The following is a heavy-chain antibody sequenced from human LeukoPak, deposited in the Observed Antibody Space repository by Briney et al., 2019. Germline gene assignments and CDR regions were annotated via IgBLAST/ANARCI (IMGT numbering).Heavy chain of an antibody. J-gene: IGHJ4*02. CDR3: AKGPVVPVATYYFDY. D-gene: IGHD2-2*01. CDR2: RSGSSDSP. V-gene: IGHV3-23*01. CDR1: GFTFISYV. Sequence: GGSLRLSCAGSGFTFISYVMNWVGQCPGKGLEWVSARSGSSDSPYYADSVKGRFNISRDNSKTTLDLQMNSLRAEDTAVYYCAKGPVVPVATYYFDYWGQGTLVTVPS.